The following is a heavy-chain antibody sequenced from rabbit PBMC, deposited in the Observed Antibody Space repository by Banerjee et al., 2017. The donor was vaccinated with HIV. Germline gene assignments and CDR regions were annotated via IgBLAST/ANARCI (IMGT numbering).Heavy chain of an antibody. CDR3: ARSTSGYDIGDL. CDR2: IAADTGDYT. V-gene: IGHV1S40*01. J-gene: IGHJ4*01. D-gene: IGHD1-1*01. Sequence: CWVRQAPGKGLEWIACIAADTGDYTQYASWAKGRFTSSKTSSTTVTLQMTSLTAADTATYFYARSTSGYDIGDLWGPGTLVTVS.